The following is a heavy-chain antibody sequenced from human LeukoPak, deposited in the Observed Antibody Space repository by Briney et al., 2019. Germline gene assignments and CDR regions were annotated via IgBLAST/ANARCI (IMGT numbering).Heavy chain of an antibody. CDR3: ARPNYDFWSGYPNWFDP. D-gene: IGHD3-3*01. CDR2: INPNSGGT. Sequence: ASVKVSCKASGYTFTGYYMHWVRQAPGQGLEWMGWINPNSGGTNYAQKFQGRVTMTRDTSISTAYMEPSRLRSDDTAVHYCARPNYDFWSGYPNWFDPWGQGTLVTVSS. V-gene: IGHV1-2*02. J-gene: IGHJ5*02. CDR1: GYTFTGYY.